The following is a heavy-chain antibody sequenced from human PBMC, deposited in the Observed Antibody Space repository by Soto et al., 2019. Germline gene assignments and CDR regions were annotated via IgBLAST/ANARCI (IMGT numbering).Heavy chain of an antibody. V-gene: IGHV3-21*01. CDR2: ISSSSSYI. D-gene: IGHD2-2*01. CDR3: ARDLGYCSSTSCPRTYYFDY. Sequence: ESGGGLVKPGGSLRLSCAASGFTFSSYSMNWVRQAPGKGLEWVSSISSSSSYIYYADSVKGRFTISRDNAKNSLYLQMNSLRAEDTAVYYCARDLGYCSSTSCPRTYYFDYWGQGTLVTVSS. CDR1: GFTFSSYS. J-gene: IGHJ4*02.